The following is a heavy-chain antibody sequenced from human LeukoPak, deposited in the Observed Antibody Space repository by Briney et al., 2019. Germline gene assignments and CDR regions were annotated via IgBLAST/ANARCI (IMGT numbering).Heavy chain of an antibody. CDR1: RGSISSGGYY. J-gene: IGHJ4*02. CDR2: ST. V-gene: IGHV4-61*08. CDR3: ARHPELYFFDY. D-gene: IGHD3-10*01. Sequence: SETLSLTCTVSRGSISSGGYYWSWIRQPPGKGLEWIGYSTNYNPSLKSRVTISADTSKNQVSLTLSSVTAADTAVYYCARHPELYFFDYWGQGTLVTVSS.